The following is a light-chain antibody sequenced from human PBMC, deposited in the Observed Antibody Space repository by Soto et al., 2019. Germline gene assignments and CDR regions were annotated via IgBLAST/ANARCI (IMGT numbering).Light chain of an antibody. J-gene: IGKJ1*01. Sequence: EIVMTQSPATLSVSPGERATLSGRASQSVSSNLAWYQQKPGQAPRLLIYGASTRATGIPARFSGSGSGTEFTLTISSLQSEDFAVYYCQQYNNWPPKWTFGQGTKV. CDR2: GAS. CDR1: QSVSSN. CDR3: QQYNNWPPKWT. V-gene: IGKV3-15*01.